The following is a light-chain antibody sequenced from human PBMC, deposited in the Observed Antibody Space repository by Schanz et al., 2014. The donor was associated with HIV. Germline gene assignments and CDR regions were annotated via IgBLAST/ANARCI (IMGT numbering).Light chain of an antibody. Sequence: QSVLTQPASVSGSPGQSITISCTGTSSDIGGYDYLSWYQQHPGKAPKLMIYEVSKRPSGVSNRFSGSKSGNTASLTISGLQAEDEADYFCCSYAGSSTWVFGGGTKLTVL. CDR2: EVS. CDR1: SSDIGGYDY. V-gene: IGLV2-23*02. CDR3: CSYAGSSTWV. J-gene: IGLJ3*02.